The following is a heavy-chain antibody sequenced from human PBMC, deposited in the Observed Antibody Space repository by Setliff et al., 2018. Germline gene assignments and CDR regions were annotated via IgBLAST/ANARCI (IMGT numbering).Heavy chain of an antibody. CDR2: INAGNGNT. D-gene: IGHD3-16*01. V-gene: IGHV1-3*01. J-gene: IGHJ6*02. CDR3: ARVGASEIVAGLYGLDV. Sequence: EASVKVSCKASGYTFTSYAMNWVRQAPGQRLEWMGWINAGNGNTKYSQKFQGRVTMTEDTSTDTAYMELSSLRSEDTAVYYCARVGASEIVAGLYGLDVWGQGTTVTVSS. CDR1: GYTFTSYA.